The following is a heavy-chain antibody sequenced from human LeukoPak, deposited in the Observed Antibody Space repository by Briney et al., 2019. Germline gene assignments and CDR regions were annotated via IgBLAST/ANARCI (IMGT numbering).Heavy chain of an antibody. V-gene: IGHV3-7*04. CDR2: IKYDGSQK. CDR3: ARDSPEPGQFFDY. CDR1: GFTLGGFW. D-gene: IGHD1-14*01. J-gene: IGHJ4*02. Sequence: GGSLRLSCAASGFTLGGFWMTWLRQAPGKGLEWVGSIKYDGSQKYHVDSVKGRFTISRDNAKNSLYLQMNSLGAEGTAVYYCARDSPEPGQFFDYWGQGALVTVSS.